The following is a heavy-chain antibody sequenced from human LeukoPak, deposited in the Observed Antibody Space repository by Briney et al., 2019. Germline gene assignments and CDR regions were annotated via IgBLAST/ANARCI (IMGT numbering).Heavy chain of an antibody. Sequence: SGGSLRLSCAASGFTFGSYAMTWVRQAPGKGLEWVSTISSSGDITFYADSVKGRFTISRDNSKNTLYLQMNSLRADDTAVYYCARSIYCSGGSCYGEFDYWGQGTLVTVSS. CDR2: ISSSGDIT. D-gene: IGHD2-15*01. CDR3: ARSIYCSGGSCYGEFDY. J-gene: IGHJ4*02. V-gene: IGHV3-23*01. CDR1: GFTFGSYA.